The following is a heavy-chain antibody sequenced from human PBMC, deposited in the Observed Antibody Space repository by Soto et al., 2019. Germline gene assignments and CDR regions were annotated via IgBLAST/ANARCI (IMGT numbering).Heavy chain of an antibody. CDR3: AKDGIDTYYYDSSGYYLGNYFDY. V-gene: IGHV3-23*01. D-gene: IGHD3-22*01. CDR2: ISGSGGST. CDR1: GFTFSTYA. J-gene: IGHJ4*02. Sequence: EVQLLESGGGLVQPGGSLRLSCAASGFTFSTYAMRWVRQAPGKGLEWVSGISGSGGSTYYADSVKGRFTISRDNSKNTLYLPMNSLRAEDTAVYYCAKDGIDTYYYDSSGYYLGNYFDYWGQGTLVTVSS.